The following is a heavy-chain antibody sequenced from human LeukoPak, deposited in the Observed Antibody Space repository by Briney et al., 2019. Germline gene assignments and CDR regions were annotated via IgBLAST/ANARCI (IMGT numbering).Heavy chain of an antibody. D-gene: IGHD2/OR15-2a*01. CDR1: GFTFSHFF. V-gene: IGHV3-11*04. J-gene: IGHJ3*02. CDR2: IGSGGSPI. CDR3: AAISYLAFDI. Sequence: GGSLRLSCAASGFTFSHFFMNWIRQAPGKGLECVSYIGSGGSPIYYADSVKGRFTISRDNAKNSAYLQINSLRVEDTAVYYCAAISYLAFDIWGQGTMVTVSS.